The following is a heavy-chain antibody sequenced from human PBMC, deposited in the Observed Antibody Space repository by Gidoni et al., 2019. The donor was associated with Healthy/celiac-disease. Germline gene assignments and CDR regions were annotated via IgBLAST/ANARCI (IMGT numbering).Heavy chain of an antibody. CDR3: ARARGGVAAAGTGWFDP. Sequence: QVQLVQSVAEVXXPGASVQVSCKASGYTFTSYDINWVRQATGQGLEWMGWMNPNSGNTGYAQKFQGRVTMTRNTSISTAYMELSSLRSEDTAVYYCARARGGVAAAGTGWFDPWGQGTLVTXSS. D-gene: IGHD6-13*01. CDR1: GYTFTSYD. CDR2: MNPNSGNT. J-gene: IGHJ5*02. V-gene: IGHV1-8*01.